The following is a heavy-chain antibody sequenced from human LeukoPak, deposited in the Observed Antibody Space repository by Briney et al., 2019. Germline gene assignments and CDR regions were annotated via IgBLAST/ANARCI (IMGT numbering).Heavy chain of an antibody. J-gene: IGHJ3*02. V-gene: IGHV4-59*01. Sequence: SETLSLTCTVSGGSISSYYWSWIRQPPGKGLEWIGYLYYSGSTYYNPSLKSRVTISLDTSKNQVSLKLSSVTAADTAVYYCARVVSNGDRAAFDIWGQGTMITVSS. CDR1: GGSISSYY. CDR3: ARVVSNGDRAAFDI. CDR2: LYYSGST. D-gene: IGHD2-8*01.